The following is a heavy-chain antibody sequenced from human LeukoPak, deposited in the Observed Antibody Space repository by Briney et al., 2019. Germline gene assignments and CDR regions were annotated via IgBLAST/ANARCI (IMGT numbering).Heavy chain of an antibody. V-gene: IGHV1-2*02. CDR2: INPNSGGT. J-gene: IGHJ5*02. D-gene: IGHD3-3*01. CDR1: GYTFTGYY. CDR3: ARGRLVYDFWSGYYWFDP. Sequence: ASVTVSCKASGYTFTGYYMHWVRQAPGQGLEWMGWINPNSGGTSYAQKFQGRVTMTRDTSISTAYMELSRLRSDDTAVYYCARGRLVYDFWSGYYWFDPWGQGTLVTVSS.